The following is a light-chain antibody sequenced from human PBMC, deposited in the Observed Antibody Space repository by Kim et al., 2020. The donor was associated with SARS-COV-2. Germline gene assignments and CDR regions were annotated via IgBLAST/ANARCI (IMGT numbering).Light chain of an antibody. J-gene: IGLJ2*01. V-gene: IGLV3-1*01. CDR3: QAWDSSTAV. CDR1: KLGHKY. CDR2: QDT. Sequence: SYELTQPPSVSMSPGQTASITCSGDKLGHKYTCWYQQKPGQSPVLVIYQDTKRPSGIPELFSGSNSGNTATLTISGTQAMDEAVYYCQAWDSSTAVFGGGTQLTVL.